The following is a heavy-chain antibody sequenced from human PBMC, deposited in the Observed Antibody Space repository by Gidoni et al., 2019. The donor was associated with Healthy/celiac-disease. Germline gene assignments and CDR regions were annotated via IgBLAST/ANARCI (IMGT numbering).Heavy chain of an antibody. CDR2: ISGSGGSK. Sequence: EVQLLESGGGLVQPVGSLRLSCAASGFTFSSYSMSWVRQAPGKGLEWVSAISGSGGSKYYADSVKGRFTISRDNSKNTLYLQMNSLRAEDTAVYYCAKDQTSVMLRDGYNWGFDYWGQGTLVTVSS. CDR3: AKDQTSVMLRDGYNWGFDY. V-gene: IGHV3-23*01. J-gene: IGHJ4*02. CDR1: GFTFSSYS. D-gene: IGHD5-12*01.